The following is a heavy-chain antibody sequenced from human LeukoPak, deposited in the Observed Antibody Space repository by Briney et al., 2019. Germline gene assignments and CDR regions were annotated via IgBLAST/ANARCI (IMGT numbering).Heavy chain of an antibody. D-gene: IGHD2-2*01. V-gene: IGHV3-20*04. CDR1: GFTFSSFW. Sequence: PGGSLRLSCAASGFTFSSFWMSWVRQVPGKGLEWVSGINWSGGSTGYADPLRGRFTISRDNAKNSLYLQMDSLRAEDTALYYCARAPITSPFYFDYWGQGTLVTVSS. J-gene: IGHJ4*02. CDR2: INWSGGST. CDR3: ARAPITSPFYFDY.